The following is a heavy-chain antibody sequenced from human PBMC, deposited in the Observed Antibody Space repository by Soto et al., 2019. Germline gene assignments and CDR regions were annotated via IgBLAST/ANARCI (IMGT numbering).Heavy chain of an antibody. D-gene: IGHD2-2*01. CDR3: VRVYASNTFDL. CDR2: ISNSGSVI. Sequence: EVQLVESGGNLVQAGGSLRLSCAASGFSFISYSMSWVRQAPGKGLEWVSYISNSGSVIHDADSVKGRFTISRDNAENSLSLQMNSLRDEDTALYYCVRVYASNTFDLWGQGTVVTVSS. J-gene: IGHJ3*01. CDR1: GFSFISYS. V-gene: IGHV3-48*02.